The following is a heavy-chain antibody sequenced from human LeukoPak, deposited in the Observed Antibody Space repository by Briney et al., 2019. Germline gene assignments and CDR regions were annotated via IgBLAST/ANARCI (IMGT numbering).Heavy chain of an antibody. CDR1: GFTFSDAW. V-gene: IGHV3-30*02. CDR3: AKGLYSGSYSSGY. D-gene: IGHD1-26*01. CDR2: IRYDGSNK. Sequence: GGSLRLSCAASGFTFSDAWMAWVRQVPGKGLEWVAFIRYDGSNKYYADSVKGRFTISRDNSKNTLYLQMNSLRAEDTAVYYCAKGLYSGSYSSGYWGQGTLVTVSS. J-gene: IGHJ4*02.